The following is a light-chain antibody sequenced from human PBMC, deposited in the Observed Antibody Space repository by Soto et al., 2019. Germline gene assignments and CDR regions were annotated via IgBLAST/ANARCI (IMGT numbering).Light chain of an antibody. J-gene: IGKJ1*01. CDR3: QKYKSPPWT. Sequence: DIQMTQSPSTLSASVGDRVTITCRASQSIDSWLAWYQKKPGKAPKLLIYKTSSLESGVSSRFSGSGFGTEFTLTISSLQPDDFATYYCQKYKSPPWTFGQGTKLQIK. V-gene: IGKV1-5*03. CDR1: QSIDSW. CDR2: KTS.